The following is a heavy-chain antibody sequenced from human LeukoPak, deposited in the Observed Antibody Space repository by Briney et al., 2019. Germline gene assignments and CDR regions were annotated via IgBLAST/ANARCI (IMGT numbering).Heavy chain of an antibody. CDR1: GFTVISNY. CDR2: IYSDSGGST. J-gene: IGHJ4*02. CDR3: ARGFTHDYGDYFDY. V-gene: IGHV3-66*01. D-gene: IGHD4-17*01. Sequence: GGSLKLSCAASGFTVISNYMSWVRQAPGKGLEWVSVIYSDSGGSTYYADSVKGRFTMSRDNSKNTLYLHMNSLRAEDTAVYYCARGFTHDYGDYFDYWGQGTLVTVSS.